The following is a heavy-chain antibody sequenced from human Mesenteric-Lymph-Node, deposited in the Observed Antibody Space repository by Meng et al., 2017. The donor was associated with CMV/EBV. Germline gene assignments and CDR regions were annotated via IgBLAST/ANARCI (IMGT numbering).Heavy chain of an antibody. Sequence: SETLSLTCTVSGGSISSSSYYWGWIRQPPGKGLEWIGIIYYSGSTYYNASLKSRVTISVDTSKNQFSLKLSSVTAADTAVYYCAKYRSYEAFDIWGQGTLVTVSS. CDR3: AKYRSYEAFDI. D-gene: IGHD1-26*01. CDR1: GGSISSSSYY. V-gene: IGHV4-39*07. CDR2: IYYSGST. J-gene: IGHJ3*02.